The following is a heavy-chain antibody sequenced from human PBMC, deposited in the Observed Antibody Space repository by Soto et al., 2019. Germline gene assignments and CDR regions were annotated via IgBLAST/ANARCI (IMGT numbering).Heavy chain of an antibody. Sequence: GGSLRLSCAASGFTFSSYAMHWVRQAPGKGLEWVAVISYDGSNKYYADSVEGRFTISRDNSKNTLYLQMNSLRAEDMAVYYCARESGGYSSSWYVLDWGQGTLVTVS. D-gene: IGHD6-13*01. V-gene: IGHV3-30-3*01. CDR2: ISYDGSNK. CDR3: ARESGGYSSSWYVLD. CDR1: GFTFSSYA. J-gene: IGHJ4*02.